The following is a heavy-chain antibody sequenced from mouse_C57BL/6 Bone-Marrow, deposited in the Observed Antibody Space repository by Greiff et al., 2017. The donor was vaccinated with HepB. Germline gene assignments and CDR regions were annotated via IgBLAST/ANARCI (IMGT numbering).Heavy chain of an antibody. D-gene: IGHD2-3*01. Sequence: EVKVEESGGGLVQPGGSMKLSCAASGFTFSDAWMDWVRQSPEKGLEWVAEIRHKANNHATYYAESVKGSFTISRDDSKSSVYLQMNSLRAEDTGIYYCTRGSGLYDAMDYWGQGTSVTVSS. CDR3: TRGSGLYDAMDY. CDR2: IRHKANNHAT. V-gene: IGHV6-6*01. J-gene: IGHJ4*01. CDR1: GFTFSDAW.